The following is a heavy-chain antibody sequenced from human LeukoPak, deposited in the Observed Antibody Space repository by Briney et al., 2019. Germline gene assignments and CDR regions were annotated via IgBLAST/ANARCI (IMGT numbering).Heavy chain of an antibody. CDR2: ISSRSRHI. CDR3: VRDLDTVTTAFLVY. Sequence: GGSLRLSCAASGFTFSSYSMNWVRQAPGSGLEWVSSISSRSRHIYYADSLKGRFTISRDDAKNSLYLQTNSLRAEDTAVYYCVRDLDTVTTAFLVYWGQGTVVTVSS. V-gene: IGHV3-21*01. D-gene: IGHD4-11*01. J-gene: IGHJ4*02. CDR1: GFTFSSYS.